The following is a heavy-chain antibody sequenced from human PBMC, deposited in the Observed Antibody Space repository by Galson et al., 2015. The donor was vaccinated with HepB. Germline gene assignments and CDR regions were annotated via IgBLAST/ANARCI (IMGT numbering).Heavy chain of an antibody. CDR3: ITDRSLNM. Sequence: SLRLSCAASGFTFNDVRMSWVRQAPGKGLEWVGRIKSRSDGGTTDYAAPVKGRFSLSRDDSKDTVYLQMNSLKTEDTAVYYCITDRSLNMWGQGTMVTVSS. CDR2: IKSRSDGGTT. J-gene: IGHJ3*02. V-gene: IGHV3-15*01. D-gene: IGHD2-15*01. CDR1: GFTFNDVR.